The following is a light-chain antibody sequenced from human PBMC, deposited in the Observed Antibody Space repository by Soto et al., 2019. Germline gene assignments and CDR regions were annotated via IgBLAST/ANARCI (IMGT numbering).Light chain of an antibody. CDR3: QQYNNWPRT. V-gene: IGKV3-15*01. CDR2: GAY. J-gene: IGKJ1*01. Sequence: EIFLTQSPATLSVSPGERVTLSCRASQSISSNLAWYQQKPGQAPRLLIYGAYTRATGIPARFSGSGSGTEFTLSISSLQSEDFAVYYCQQYNNWPRTFGQGTKVDIK. CDR1: QSISSN.